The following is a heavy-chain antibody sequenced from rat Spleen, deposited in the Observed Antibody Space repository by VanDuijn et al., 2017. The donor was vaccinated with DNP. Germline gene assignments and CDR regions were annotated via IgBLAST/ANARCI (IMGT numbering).Heavy chain of an antibody. D-gene: IGHD1-11*01. CDR1: GYTFTTYY. Sequence: QVQLQQSGAELAKPDSSVKISCRASGYTFTTYYITWIKQTTGQGLEYIGYINTGSGGANYNEKFKGKATLTVDKSSSTAFMQLSSLTPDDSAVYYCAREGVFTLFDYWGQGVMVTVSS. CDR3: AREGVFTLFDY. V-gene: IGHV1-43*01. CDR2: INTGSGGA. J-gene: IGHJ2*01.